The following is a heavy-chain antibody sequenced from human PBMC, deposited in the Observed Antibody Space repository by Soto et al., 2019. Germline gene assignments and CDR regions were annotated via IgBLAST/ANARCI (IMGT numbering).Heavy chain of an antibody. V-gene: IGHV4-30-4*01. D-gene: IGHD3-3*01. J-gene: IGHJ4*02. CDR1: GASIRDGNYY. Sequence: QVQLQESGPGLVKPSQTLSLTCSVSGASIRDGNYYWTWIRQSPARGLECIGYVYYSGSTYYNPSLQSRVTISADTSNNYYSLKLNSVTVADTAVYFCARGRFLDFWGQGILVTVSS. CDR2: VYYSGST. CDR3: ARGRFLDF.